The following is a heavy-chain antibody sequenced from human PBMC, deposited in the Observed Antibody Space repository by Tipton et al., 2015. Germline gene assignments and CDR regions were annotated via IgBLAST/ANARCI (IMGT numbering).Heavy chain of an antibody. D-gene: IGHD3-22*01. V-gene: IGHV3-7*01. Sequence: SLRLSCEGSGFTFSSYWMSWVRQVPGKGLEWVANIMKDGGEKNYVDPVKGRFTISRDNAKRSLYLQMNSLRAEDTAVYYCARDMYYDTIDDWGQGTLVTVSS. CDR1: GFTFSSYW. J-gene: IGHJ4*02. CDR2: IMKDGGEK. CDR3: ARDMYYDTIDD.